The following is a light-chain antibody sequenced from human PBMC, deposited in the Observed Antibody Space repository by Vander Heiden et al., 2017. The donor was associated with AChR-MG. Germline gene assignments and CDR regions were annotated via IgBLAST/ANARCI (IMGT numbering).Light chain of an antibody. J-gene: IGLJ2*01. Sequence: QSVLTQPPSVSGTPGQRATIPCSGGSSNVGKNYVYWYQQVPGMAPKLVIYRNDQRPSGVPDRFSASKSGTAASLAISGLQSGDEADYHCAAWDDSLNALAFGGGTKLTVL. CDR1: SSNVGKNY. CDR2: RND. CDR3: AAWDDSLNALA. V-gene: IGLV1-47*01.